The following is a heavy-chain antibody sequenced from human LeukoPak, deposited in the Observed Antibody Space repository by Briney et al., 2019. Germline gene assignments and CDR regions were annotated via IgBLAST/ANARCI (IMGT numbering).Heavy chain of an antibody. CDR3: ATIGLWGFYAVDI. Sequence: PGGSLRLSCAASGFTFSNVWMNWVRQAPGKGLEWVGRIKSKPDGGTTDYAAPVKGRFTISRDDSKTTLYLQMNSLETEDTAVYYCATIGLWGFYAVDIWGQGTVVTVSS. CDR1: GFTFSNVW. CDR2: IKSKPDGGTT. V-gene: IGHV3-15*01. J-gene: IGHJ3*02. D-gene: IGHD7-27*01.